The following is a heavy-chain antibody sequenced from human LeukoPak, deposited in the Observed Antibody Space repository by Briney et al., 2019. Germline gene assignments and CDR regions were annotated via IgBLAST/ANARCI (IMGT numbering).Heavy chain of an antibody. CDR3: ARGLGSSVATKNYYYYYMDV. V-gene: IGHV4-4*07. J-gene: IGHJ6*03. Sequence: SETLSLTCTVSGGSISSYYWSWIRQPAGKGLEWIGRIYTSGSTNYNPSLKSRVTMSVDTSKNQFSLKLSSVTAADTAVYYCARGLGSSVATKNYYYYYMDVWGKGTTVTVSS. D-gene: IGHD5-12*01. CDR2: IYTSGST. CDR1: GGSISSYY.